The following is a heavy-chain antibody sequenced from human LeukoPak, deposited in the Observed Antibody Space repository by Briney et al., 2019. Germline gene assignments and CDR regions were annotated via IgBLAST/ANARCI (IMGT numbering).Heavy chain of an antibody. Sequence: PGGSLRLSCAASGFTFNTYSMNWVRQAPGKGLEWVSAISGSGVSTYYADSVKGRFTVSRDNSKNTLYLQMSSLRAEDTAVYYCAKDERNWNYNLASQTYDWGQGTLVTVSS. CDR3: AKDERNWNYNLASQTYD. CDR1: GFTFNTYS. J-gene: IGHJ4*02. V-gene: IGHV3-23*01. D-gene: IGHD1-7*01. CDR2: ISGSGVST.